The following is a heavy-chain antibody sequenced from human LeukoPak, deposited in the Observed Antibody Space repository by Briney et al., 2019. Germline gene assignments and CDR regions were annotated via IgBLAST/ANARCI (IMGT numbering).Heavy chain of an antibody. V-gene: IGHV4-59*01. CDR2: IYYSGST. J-gene: IGHJ6*03. Sequence: PSETLSLTCTVSGGSISSYYWSWIRQPPGKGLEWIGYIYYSGSTNYNPSLKSRVTISVDTSKNQFSLKLSSATAADTAVYYCARDRDDFWSGYSDYYYYYYMGVWGKGTTVTVSS. CDR3: ARDRDDFWSGYSDYYYYYYMGV. D-gene: IGHD3-3*01. CDR1: GGSISSYY.